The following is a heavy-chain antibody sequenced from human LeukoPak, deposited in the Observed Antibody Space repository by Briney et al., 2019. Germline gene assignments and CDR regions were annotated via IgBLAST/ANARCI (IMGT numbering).Heavy chain of an antibody. J-gene: IGHJ4*02. V-gene: IGHV3-30-3*01. Sequence: GGFLRLSCAASGFTFSSYAMHWVRQAPGKGLEWVAVISYDGSNKYYADSVKGRFTISRDNSKNTLYLQMNSLRAEDTAVYYCARGHDYGDYPRDYWGQGTLVTVSS. D-gene: IGHD4-17*01. CDR3: ARGHDYGDYPRDY. CDR1: GFTFSSYA. CDR2: ISYDGSNK.